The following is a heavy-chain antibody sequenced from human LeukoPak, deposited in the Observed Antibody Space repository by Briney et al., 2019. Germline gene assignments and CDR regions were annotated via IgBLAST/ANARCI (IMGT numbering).Heavy chain of an antibody. Sequence: YTFTXXXMHWXRQAPGQGLEWMGRINPNSGGTNYAQKFQGRVTMTRDTSISTAYMELNRLRSDDTAVYYCAREQSIAVAGTDYWGQGTLVTVSS. CDR3: AREQSIAVAGTDY. V-gene: IGHV1-2*06. D-gene: IGHD6-19*01. CDR2: INPNSGGT. J-gene: IGHJ4*02. CDR1: YTFTXXX.